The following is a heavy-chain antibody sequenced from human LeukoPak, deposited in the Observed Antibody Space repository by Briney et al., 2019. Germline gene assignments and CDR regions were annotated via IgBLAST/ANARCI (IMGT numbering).Heavy chain of an antibody. V-gene: IGHV4-39*01. CDR3: ARGWQWLDSDAFDI. CDR1: GGSFSSVGYN. CDR2: IYYSGST. J-gene: IGHJ3*02. Sequence: SKPRPLTGPVSGGSFSSVGYNGAWFPQPPGKGLDGMGSIYYSGSTYYNPSLKSRVTISVDTSKNQFSLKLSSVTAADTAVYYCARGWQWLDSDAFDIWGQGTMVTVSS. D-gene: IGHD6-19*01.